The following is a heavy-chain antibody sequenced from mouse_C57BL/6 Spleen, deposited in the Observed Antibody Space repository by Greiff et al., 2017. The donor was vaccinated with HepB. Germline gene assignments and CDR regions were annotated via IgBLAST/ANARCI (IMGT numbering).Heavy chain of an antibody. D-gene: IGHD1-1*01. V-gene: IGHV1-62-2*01. Sequence: QVQLKESGAELVKPGASVKLSCKASGYTFTEYTIHWVKQRSGQGLEWIGWFYPGSGSIKYNEKFKDKASLTADKSSSTVYMELSRLTSEDSAVYFCARNEPITTVVATGFDYWGQGTTLTVSS. CDR3: ARNEPITTVVATGFDY. CDR2: FYPGSGSI. J-gene: IGHJ2*01. CDR1: GYTFTEYT.